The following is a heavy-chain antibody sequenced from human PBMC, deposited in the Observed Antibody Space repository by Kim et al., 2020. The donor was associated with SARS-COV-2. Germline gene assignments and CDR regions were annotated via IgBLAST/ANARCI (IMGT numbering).Heavy chain of an antibody. J-gene: IGHJ6*02. CDR2: LSYDGSKN. Sequence: GGSLRLSCEVSGFTFSTYCMYLVRQAPGKGLEWVAVLSYDGSKNYYADSVKGRFTISRDNSKNTLFLQMNSLRAEDTAVYYCAKAVLRGVNYYYYGMDVWGQGTTVTVAS. CDR3: AKAVLRGVNYYYYGMDV. CDR1: GFTFSTYC. V-gene: IGHV3-30*18. D-gene: IGHD3-10*01.